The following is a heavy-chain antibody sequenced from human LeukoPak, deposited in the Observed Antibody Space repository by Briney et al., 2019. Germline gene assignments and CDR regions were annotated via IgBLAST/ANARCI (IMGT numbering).Heavy chain of an antibody. CDR3: ARGAVRGVIITPDSDAFDI. CDR1: GGTFSSYA. CDR2: IIPIFGTA. Sequence: SVKVSCKASGGTFSSYAISWVRQAPGQGLEWMGGIIPIFGTANYAQKFQGRVTITTDESTSTAYMELSSLRSEDTAVYYCARGAVRGVIITPDSDAFDIWGQGTMVTVSS. D-gene: IGHD3-10*01. J-gene: IGHJ3*02. V-gene: IGHV1-69*05.